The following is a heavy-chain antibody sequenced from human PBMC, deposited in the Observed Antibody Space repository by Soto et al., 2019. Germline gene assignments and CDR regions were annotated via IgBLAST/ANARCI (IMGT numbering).Heavy chain of an antibody. D-gene: IGHD3-16*01. CDR1: GGSISSYY. CDR3: ARAGGRSYYYYYGTDV. V-gene: IGHV4-59*01. J-gene: IGHJ6*02. Sequence: PSETLSLTCTVSGGSISSYYWSWIRQPPGKGLEWIGYIYYSGSTNYNPSLKSRVTISVDTSKNQFSLKLSSVTAADTAVYYCARAGGRSYYYYYGTDVWGQGTTLP. CDR2: IYYSGST.